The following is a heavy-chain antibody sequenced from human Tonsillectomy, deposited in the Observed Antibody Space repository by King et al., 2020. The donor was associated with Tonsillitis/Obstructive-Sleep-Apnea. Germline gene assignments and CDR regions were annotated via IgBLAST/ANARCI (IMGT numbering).Heavy chain of an antibody. CDR3: AREFTLVRGVIFAFDV. Sequence: QVPLQESGPGLVKPSETLSLTCAVSGDSISSSYWSWIRPPPGKGLQWIGYVYYRGSTTYNPSLESRVTIPIDTSKNHFSLKLSSVTAADTAVYYCAREFTLVRGVIFAFDVWGQGTMVTVSS. D-gene: IGHD3-10*01. CDR1: GDSISSSY. CDR2: VYYRGST. J-gene: IGHJ3*01. V-gene: IGHV4-59*01.